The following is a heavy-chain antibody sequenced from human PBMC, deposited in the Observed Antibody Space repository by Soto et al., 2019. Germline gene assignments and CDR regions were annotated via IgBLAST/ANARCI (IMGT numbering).Heavy chain of an antibody. CDR1: GGSISSSSYY. J-gene: IGHJ4*02. V-gene: IGHV4-39*01. CDR3: ARRGGVGATTYDY. D-gene: IGHD1-26*01. Sequence: QLQLQESGPGLVKPSETLSLTCTVSGGSISSSSYYWGWIRQPPGKGLEWIGSIYYSGSTYYNPALTSRVTISVDTSKNLFSLKLSSVTAADTAVYYCARRGGVGATTYDYWGQGTLVTVSS. CDR2: IYYSGST.